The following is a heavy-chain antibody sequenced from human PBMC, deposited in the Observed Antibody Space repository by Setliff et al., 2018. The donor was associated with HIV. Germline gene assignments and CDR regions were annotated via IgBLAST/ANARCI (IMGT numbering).Heavy chain of an antibody. J-gene: IGHJ4*02. V-gene: IGHV4-39*02. Sequence: SETLSLTCTVSGGSISSGAYYWSWIRQHPGRGLEWIGNIYHSGGTHYNPSLRSRVTISVDTSKNHFSLKLRSVTAADTALYYCASPGGYCSSTSCHSFDYWGQGTLVTVSS. D-gene: IGHD2-2*01. CDR3: ASPGGYCSSTSCHSFDY. CDR1: GGSISSGAYY. CDR2: IYHSGGT.